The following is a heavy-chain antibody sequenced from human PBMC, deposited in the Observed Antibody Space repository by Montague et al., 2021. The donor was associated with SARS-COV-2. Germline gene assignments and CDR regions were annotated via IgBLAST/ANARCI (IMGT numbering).Heavy chain of an antibody. J-gene: IGHJ2*01. V-gene: IGHV4-34*01. D-gene: IGHD3-22*01. CDR1: VGWFRGEY. CDR3: ARGAPTISMIVVVFTGAGWYFDL. CDR2: INQSGNT. Sequence: SETLSLTCARLVGWFRGEYWSWIRQPPGKEQEWNAEINQSGNTNYNPSLKSRVTISVDTSKNRFSLKLSSVTAADTAVYYCARGAPTISMIVVVFTGAGWYFDLWGRGTLVTVSS.